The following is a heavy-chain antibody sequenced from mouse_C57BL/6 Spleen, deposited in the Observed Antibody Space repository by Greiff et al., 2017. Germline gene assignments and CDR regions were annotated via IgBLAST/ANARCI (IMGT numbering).Heavy chain of an antibody. CDR3: ARGDDSSGYCFDY. J-gene: IGHJ2*01. D-gene: IGHD3-2*02. CDR1: GYTFTSYW. CDR2: IYPGSGST. V-gene: IGHV1-55*01. Sequence: QVQLQQPGAELVKPGASVKMSCKASGYTFTSYWITWVKQRPGQGLEWIGDIYPGSGSTNYNEKFKSKATLTVDTSSSTAYMQLSSLTSEDSAVYYCARGDDSSGYCFDYWGQGTTLTVSS.